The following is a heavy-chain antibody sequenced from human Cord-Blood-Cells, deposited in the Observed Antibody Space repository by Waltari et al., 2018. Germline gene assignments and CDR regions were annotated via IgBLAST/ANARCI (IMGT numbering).Heavy chain of an antibody. CDR3: ARRYCSSTSCYDAFDI. V-gene: IGHV4-39*01. CDR2: LYYSGGT. J-gene: IGHJ3*02. Sequence: QLQMQESGPGLVKPSETLSLTCTVTGGSISSSSYYWGWIRQPPGKGLEWIGSLYYSGGTYYNPSLTSRVTISVNTAKNQFSLKLSSVAAADTAVYYCARRYCSSTSCYDAFDIWGQGTMVTVSS. D-gene: IGHD2-2*01. CDR1: GGSISSSSYY.